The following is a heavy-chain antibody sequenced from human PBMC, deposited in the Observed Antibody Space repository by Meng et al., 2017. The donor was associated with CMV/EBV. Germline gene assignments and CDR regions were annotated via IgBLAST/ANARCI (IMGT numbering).Heavy chain of an antibody. V-gene: IGHV4-34*01. CDR3: ARDLEGLLGGFDP. CDR1: GGSFSGYY. D-gene: IGHD3-16*01. CDR2: INHSGST. Sequence: SETLSLTCAVYGGSFSGYYWSWIRQPPGKGLEWIGEINHSGSTNYNPSPKSRVTISVDTSKNQFSLKLSSVTAADTAVYYCARDLEGLLGGFDPWGQGTLVTVSS. J-gene: IGHJ5*02.